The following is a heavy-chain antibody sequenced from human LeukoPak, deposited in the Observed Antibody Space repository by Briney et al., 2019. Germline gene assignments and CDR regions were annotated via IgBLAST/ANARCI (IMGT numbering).Heavy chain of an antibody. CDR3: VRQGRGLGHFDF. V-gene: IGHV3-48*01. Sequence: GGSLRLSCAASGFTFNAYNLNWVRQSPGKGLEWVSYISDSGTIKYYADSVKGRFAISRDNANNSLYLQMDSLRAEDTAVYFCVRQGRGLGHFDFWGQGTLVTVSS. CDR1: GFTFNAYN. J-gene: IGHJ4*02. CDR2: ISDSGTIK. D-gene: IGHD3/OR15-3a*01.